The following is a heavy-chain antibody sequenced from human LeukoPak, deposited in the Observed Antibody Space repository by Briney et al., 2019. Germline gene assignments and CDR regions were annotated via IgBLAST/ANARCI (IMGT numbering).Heavy chain of an antibody. CDR1: GFTFNDYY. J-gene: IGHJ4*02. D-gene: IGHD3-9*01. CDR3: ARTYYDILTGYNPYFDY. V-gene: IGHV3-11*04. CDR2: ISSSGTTI. Sequence: GGSLRLSCAASGFTFNDYYMNWIRQAPGKGLEWVSYISSSGTTIYYADSVKGRFTISRDNAKNFLYLQMNSLRAEDTAVYYCARTYYDILTGYNPYFDYWGQGILVTVSS.